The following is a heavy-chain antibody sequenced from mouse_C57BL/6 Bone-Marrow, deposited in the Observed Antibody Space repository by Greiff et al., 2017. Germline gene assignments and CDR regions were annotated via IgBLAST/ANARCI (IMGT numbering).Heavy chain of an antibody. CDR3: ARRRDGYNFDY. CDR2: IYPSDSET. V-gene: IGHV1-61*01. D-gene: IGHD2-3*01. CDR1: GYTFTSYW. J-gene: IGHJ2*01. Sequence: QVQLQQPGAELVRPGSSVKLSCKASGYTFTSYWMDWVKQRPGQGLEWIGNIYPSDSETHYNQKFKDKATWTVDKSSSTAYMQLSSLTSEDSAVYYCARRRDGYNFDYWGQGTTLTVSS.